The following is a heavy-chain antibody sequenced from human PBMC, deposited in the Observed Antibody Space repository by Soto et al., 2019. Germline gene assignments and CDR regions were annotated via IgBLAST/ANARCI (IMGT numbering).Heavy chain of an antibody. Sequence: SVKVSCKASGGTFSSYAISWVRQAPGQGLEWMGGIIPIFGAANYAQKFQGRVTITADESTSTAYMELSSLRSEDTAVYYCASPTKPLYYYYGMDVWGQGTTVTVSS. D-gene: IGHD1-1*01. CDR3: ASPTKPLYYYYGMDV. CDR2: IIPIFGAA. CDR1: GGTFSSYA. V-gene: IGHV1-69*13. J-gene: IGHJ6*02.